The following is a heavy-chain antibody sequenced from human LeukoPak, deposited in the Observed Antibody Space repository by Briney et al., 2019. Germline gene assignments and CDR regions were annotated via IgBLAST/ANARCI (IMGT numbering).Heavy chain of an antibody. CDR3: ARGLTDGMGYYYMDV. CDR1: GFTFSRYW. CDR2: INSDGRST. D-gene: IGHD2-8*02. V-gene: IGHV3-74*01. Sequence: GGSLRLSCAASGFTFSRYWMHWVRQAPGKGLVWVSRINSDGRSTTYADSVKGRFTVSRDNSENTLYLQMDSLRVEDTAVYYCARGLTDGMGYYYMDVWGKGTSVTVSS. J-gene: IGHJ6*03.